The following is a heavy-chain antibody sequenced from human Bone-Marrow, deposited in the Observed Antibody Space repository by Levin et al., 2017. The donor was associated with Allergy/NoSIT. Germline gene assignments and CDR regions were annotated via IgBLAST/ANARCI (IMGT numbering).Heavy chain of an antibody. Sequence: HTGGSLRLSCVASEFSFDDFAMYWVRQPPGKGLEWVSGISWNSRNLGYGDSVKGRFTISRDNAGKSLHLQMNSLTPEDTAMYYCAKGVSGSSAWLNGFDIWGQGTMVTVSS. J-gene: IGHJ3*02. CDR1: EFSFDDFA. V-gene: IGHV3-9*01. CDR3: AKGVSGSSAWLNGFDI. D-gene: IGHD6-19*01. CDR2: ISWNSRNL.